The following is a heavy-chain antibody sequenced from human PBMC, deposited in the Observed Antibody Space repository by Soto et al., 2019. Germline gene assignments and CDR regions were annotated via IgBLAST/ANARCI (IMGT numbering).Heavy chain of an antibody. CDR2: LSGSGGTT. V-gene: IGHV3-23*01. J-gene: IGHJ4*02. CDR1: GFTFSTYA. D-gene: IGHD3-10*01. CDR3: AKQRAGYGSGSDTFYFDF. Sequence: PGGSLRLSCSPSGFTFSTYAMNWVRQAPGKGLEWVSALSGSGGTTYYADSVRGRFTISRDNSKNTLFLQMIRLRAEDTALYYCAKQRAGYGSGSDTFYFDFWGQGTLVTVSS.